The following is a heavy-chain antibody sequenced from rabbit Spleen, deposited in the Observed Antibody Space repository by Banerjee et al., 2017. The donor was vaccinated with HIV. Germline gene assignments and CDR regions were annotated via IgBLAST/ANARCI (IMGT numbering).Heavy chain of an antibody. D-gene: IGHD1-1*01. V-gene: IGHV1S40*01. CDR1: GFDFSSTFW. CDR3: ARDNGSGDYIDVYFDL. Sequence: QSLEESGGGLVKPGASLTLTCNASGFDFSSTFWICWVRQAPGKGLEWIGSTYTTIDRPYYASRAKGRFTISKASSTTVTLQMTSLTAADTATYFCARDNGSGDYIDVYFDLWGPGTLVTVS. CDR2: TYTTIDRP. J-gene: IGHJ4*01.